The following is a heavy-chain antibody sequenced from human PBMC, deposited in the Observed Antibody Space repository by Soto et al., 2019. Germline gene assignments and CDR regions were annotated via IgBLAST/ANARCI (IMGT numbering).Heavy chain of an antibody. J-gene: IGHJ4*02. Sequence: QVQLVESGGGVVQPGMSLRLSCAASEFSFSDYGMHWVRQAPGKGLEWVAVISYEGTAKYYADSVKGRFTISRDNSKNTLFLQMNNLRSEDTAVYYCAKGASYRMLDYWGQGTLVTVSS. CDR3: AKGASYRMLDY. CDR2: ISYEGTAK. CDR1: EFSFSDYG. D-gene: IGHD1-26*01. V-gene: IGHV3-30*18.